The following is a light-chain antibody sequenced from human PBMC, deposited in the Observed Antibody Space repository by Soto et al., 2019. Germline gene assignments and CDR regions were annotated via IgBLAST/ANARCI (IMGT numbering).Light chain of an antibody. CDR1: SSNIGSDY. Sequence: QSVLTQPPSASGTHGQRVTISCSGSSSNIGSDYVYWYQQFPGTAPKLLIYRNNQRPSGVPDRFSGSKSGTSASLAISGLRSEDEADYYCAAWDDSLSGYVFGTGTKLTVL. CDR2: RNN. J-gene: IGLJ1*01. V-gene: IGLV1-47*01. CDR3: AAWDDSLSGYV.